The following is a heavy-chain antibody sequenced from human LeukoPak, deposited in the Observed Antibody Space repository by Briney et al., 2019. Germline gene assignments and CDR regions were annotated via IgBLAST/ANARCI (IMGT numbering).Heavy chain of an antibody. CDR1: GFTFSTYG. CDR2: ISSEGSNK. J-gene: IGHJ4*02. Sequence: PGGSLRLSCAASGFTFSTYGMHWVRQAPGKGLEWVAVISSEGSNKYYADSVKGRFTISRDNSKNTLSLQMGTLRAEDTATYYCVKDLFLFGRGYDFAGIFDYWGQGTLVTVSS. V-gene: IGHV3-30*18. D-gene: IGHD5-12*01. CDR3: VKDLFLFGRGYDFAGIFDY.